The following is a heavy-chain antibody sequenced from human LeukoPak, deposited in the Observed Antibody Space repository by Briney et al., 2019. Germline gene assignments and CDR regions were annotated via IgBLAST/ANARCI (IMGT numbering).Heavy chain of an antibody. J-gene: IGHJ4*02. D-gene: IGHD3-9*01. Sequence: ASVKVSCKASGYTFTNYGINWVRQAPGQGLEWMGWISAYNGNTNYAQKLQGRVTMTTDTSTSTAYMELRSLRSDDTAVYYCARGLRYFDWLLFEFDYWGQGTLVTVSS. CDR2: ISAYNGNT. CDR1: GYTFTNYG. V-gene: IGHV1-18*01. CDR3: ARGLRYFDWLLFEFDY.